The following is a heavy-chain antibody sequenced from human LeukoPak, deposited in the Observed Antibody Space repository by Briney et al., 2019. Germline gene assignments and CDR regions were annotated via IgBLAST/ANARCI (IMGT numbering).Heavy chain of an antibody. CDR1: GGSISNYY. J-gene: IGHJ6*02. Sequence: SETLSLTCTVSGGSISNYYWSWIRRPPGKGLEWIGNIYHSGRTNYNPSLKSRVTISIDTSNNQFSLNLRFVTAADTAVYYCARCTLATEDRGSGMDVWGQGTTVTVSS. V-gene: IGHV4-59*01. CDR3: ARCTLATEDRGSGMDV. CDR2: IYHSGRT. D-gene: IGHD3-10*01.